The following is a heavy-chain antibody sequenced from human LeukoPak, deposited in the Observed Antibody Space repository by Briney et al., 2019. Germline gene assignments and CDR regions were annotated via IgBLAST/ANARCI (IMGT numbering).Heavy chain of an antibody. CDR1: GFTFDDYA. CDR2: ISSSGSTI. CDR3: ARYSSGWYDWFDP. Sequence: GGSLRLSCAASGFTFDDYAMHWVRQGPGKGLEWVSYISSSGSTIYYADSVKGRFTISRDNAKNSLYLQMNSLRAEDTAVYYCARYSSGWYDWFDPWGQGTLVTVSS. V-gene: IGHV3-48*03. J-gene: IGHJ5*02. D-gene: IGHD6-19*01.